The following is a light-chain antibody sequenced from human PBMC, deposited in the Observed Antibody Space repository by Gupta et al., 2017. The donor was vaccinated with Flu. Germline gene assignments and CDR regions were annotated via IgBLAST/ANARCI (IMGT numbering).Light chain of an antibody. Sequence: DRVTITCQASQDISNYLNWYQQKPGKAPKLLIYDASNLETGVPSRFSGSGSGTDFTFTISSLQPEDIATYYCQQYDNPPYSGFGPGTKVDIK. CDR3: QQYDNPPYSG. J-gene: IGKJ3*01. CDR2: DAS. CDR1: QDISNY. V-gene: IGKV1-33*01.